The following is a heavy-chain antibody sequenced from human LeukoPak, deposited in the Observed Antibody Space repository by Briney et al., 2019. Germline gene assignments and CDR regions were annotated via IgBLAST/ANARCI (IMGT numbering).Heavy chain of an antibody. Sequence: GASVKVSCKASGGTFSSYAISWVRQAPGQGLEWMGRIIPILGIANRAQKFQGRVTITADKSTSTAYMELSSLRSEDTAVYYCARVSGGYSYGPQFDYWGQGTLVTVSS. D-gene: IGHD5-18*01. J-gene: IGHJ4*02. CDR2: IIPILGIA. CDR3: ARVSGGYSYGPQFDY. V-gene: IGHV1-69*04. CDR1: GGTFSSYA.